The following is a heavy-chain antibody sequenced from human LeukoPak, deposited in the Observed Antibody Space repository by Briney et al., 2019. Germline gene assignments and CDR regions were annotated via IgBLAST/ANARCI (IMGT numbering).Heavy chain of an antibody. D-gene: IGHD3-10*01. V-gene: IGHV4-59*01. Sequence: PSETLSLTCSVSGGSISSYYWSWIRQPPGKGLEWIGYIYYSGSTSYNPSLKSRVTISLDMSKNQFSLKLSSVTAADTAVYYCARGTYYYGSGTFLYYFDYWGQGTLVTVSS. CDR2: IYYSGST. J-gene: IGHJ4*02. CDR3: ARGTYYYGSGTFLYYFDY. CDR1: GGSISSYY.